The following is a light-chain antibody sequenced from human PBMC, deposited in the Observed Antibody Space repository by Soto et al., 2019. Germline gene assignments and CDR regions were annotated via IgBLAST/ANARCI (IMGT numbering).Light chain of an antibody. CDR1: SSDVGGYNY. CDR2: EVS. Sequence: QSALTQPASVSGSPGQSITISCTGTSSDVGGYNYVSWYQQHPGKAPKLTIYEVSYRPSGVSSRFSGSNSGNTASLTISGLQADDEADYYCYSYTSTSTRVFGTGTKLTVL. V-gene: IGLV2-14*01. J-gene: IGLJ1*01. CDR3: YSYTSTSTRV.